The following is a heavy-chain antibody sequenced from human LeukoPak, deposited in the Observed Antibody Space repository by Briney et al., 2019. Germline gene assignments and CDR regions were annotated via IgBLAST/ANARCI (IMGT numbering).Heavy chain of an antibody. CDR1: GYTLTELS. J-gene: IGHJ4*02. Sequence: ASVKVSCKVSGYTLTELSMHWVRQAPGKGLEWMGGFDPEDGETIYAQKFQGRVTMTEDTSTDTAYMELNSLRSEDTAVYYCATVRIVGATTHFDYWGQGTLVTVSS. CDR3: ATVRIVGATTHFDY. D-gene: IGHD1-26*01. V-gene: IGHV1-24*01. CDR2: FDPEDGET.